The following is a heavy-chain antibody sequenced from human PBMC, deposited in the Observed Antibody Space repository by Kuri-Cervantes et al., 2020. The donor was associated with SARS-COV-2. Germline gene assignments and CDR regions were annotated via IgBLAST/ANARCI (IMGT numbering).Heavy chain of an antibody. D-gene: IGHD2-15*01. CDR3: APISSGRYCGVGTCSGDY. J-gene: IGHJ4*02. CDR1: GFTFSSYS. CDR2: ISSSSSYI. Sequence: LSLTCAASGFTFSSYSMNWVRQAPGKGPEWVSSISSSSSYIYYADSVKGRFTISRDNAKNSLYLQMNSLRAEDTAMYYCAPISSGRYCGVGTCSGDYWGQGTLVTVSS. V-gene: IGHV3-21*01.